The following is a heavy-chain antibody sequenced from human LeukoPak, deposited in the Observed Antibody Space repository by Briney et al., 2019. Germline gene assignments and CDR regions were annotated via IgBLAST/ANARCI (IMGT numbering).Heavy chain of an antibody. CDR3: ARLGYSGYDSPDNYYYGMDV. Sequence: GESLKISCKGSGYSFTSYWIGWVRQMPGKGLGWMGIIYPGDSDTRYSPSFQGQVTISADKSISTAYLQWSSLKASDTAMYYCARLGYSGYDSPDNYYYGMDVWGQGTTVTVSS. CDR1: GYSFTSYW. J-gene: IGHJ6*02. V-gene: IGHV5-51*01. CDR2: IYPGDSDT. D-gene: IGHD5-12*01.